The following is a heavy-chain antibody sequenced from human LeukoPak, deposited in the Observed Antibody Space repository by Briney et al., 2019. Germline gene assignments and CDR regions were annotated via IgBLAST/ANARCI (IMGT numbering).Heavy chain of an antibody. CDR3: AKSSTYYYYGMVV. D-gene: IGHD6-19*01. Sequence: GGSLRLSCAASGFTFSSYAMSWVRQAPGKGLEWVSAISGSGGSTYCADSVKGRFTISRDNSKNTLYLQMNSLRAEDTAVYYCAKSSTYYYYGMVVWGQGTTVTVSS. CDR2: ISGSGGST. V-gene: IGHV3-23*01. J-gene: IGHJ6*02. CDR1: GFTFSSYA.